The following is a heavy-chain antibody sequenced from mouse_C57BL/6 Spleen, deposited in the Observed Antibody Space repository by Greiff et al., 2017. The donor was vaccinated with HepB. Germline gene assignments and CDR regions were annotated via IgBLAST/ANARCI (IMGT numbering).Heavy chain of an antibody. CDR1: GFTFSSYA. J-gene: IGHJ4*01. CDR3: TRDTPYYYGNAMDY. V-gene: IGHV5-9-1*02. Sequence: EVKLMESGEGLVKPGGSLKLSCAASGFTFSSYAMSWVRQTPEKRLEWVAYISSGGDYIYYADTVKGRFTISRDNARNTLYLQMSSLKSEDTAMYYCTRDTPYYYGNAMDYWGQGTSVTVSS. CDR2: ISSGGDYI. D-gene: IGHD1-1*01.